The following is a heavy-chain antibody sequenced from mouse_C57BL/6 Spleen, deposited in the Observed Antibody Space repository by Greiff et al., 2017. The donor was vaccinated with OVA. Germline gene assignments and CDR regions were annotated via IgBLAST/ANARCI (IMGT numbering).Heavy chain of an antibody. Sequence: QVQLKQPGAELVMPGASVKLSCKASGYTFTSYWMHWVKQRPGQGLEWIGEIDPSDSYTNYNQKFKGKSTLTVDKSSSTAYMQLSSLTSEDSAVYYCARGAERGLYWYFDVWGTGTTVTVSS. D-gene: IGHD3-3*01. J-gene: IGHJ1*03. CDR2: IDPSDSYT. V-gene: IGHV1-69*01. CDR3: ARGAERGLYWYFDV. CDR1: GYTFTSYW.